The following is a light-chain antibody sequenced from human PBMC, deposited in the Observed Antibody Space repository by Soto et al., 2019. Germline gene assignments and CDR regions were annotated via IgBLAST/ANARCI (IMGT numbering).Light chain of an antibody. V-gene: IGKV3-11*01. J-gene: IGKJ3*01. CDR1: QTVSTY. Sequence: EMVLTQSPATLSFSPGERATLSYRASQTVSTYLASYQQKPGQAPRLLIYDASNRATGIPARFSGSGSGTDFTLTISSLDPEDFAVYYCQQRSNWPPTFGPGTKVDIK. CDR3: QQRSNWPPT. CDR2: DAS.